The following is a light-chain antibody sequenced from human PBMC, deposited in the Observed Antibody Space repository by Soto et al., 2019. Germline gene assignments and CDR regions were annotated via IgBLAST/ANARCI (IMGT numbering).Light chain of an antibody. CDR3: QQYGSSPLT. Sequence: EIVLTQSPDTLSLSPGERATLSCRASQSVDNYLAWYQQRPGQAPRLLIYDASNRASGIPARFSGSGSGTDFTLTISSLEPEDFAVYYCQQYGSSPLTFGGGTKVEIK. J-gene: IGKJ4*01. CDR2: DAS. CDR1: QSVDNY. V-gene: IGKV3-11*01.